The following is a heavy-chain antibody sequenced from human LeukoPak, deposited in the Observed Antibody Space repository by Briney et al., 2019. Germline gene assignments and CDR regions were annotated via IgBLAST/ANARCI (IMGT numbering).Heavy chain of an antibody. V-gene: IGHV1-8*01. Sequence: ASVKVSCKASGYTFTSYDINWVRQATGQGLEWMGWMNPNSGNTGYAQKFQGRVTMTRNTSISTAYMELSSLRSEDTAVYYCARSSVPAAIAPYYYYGMDVWGQGTTVTVSS. CDR1: GYTFTSYD. J-gene: IGHJ6*02. D-gene: IGHD2-2*02. CDR2: MNPNSGNT. CDR3: ARSSVPAAIAPYYYYGMDV.